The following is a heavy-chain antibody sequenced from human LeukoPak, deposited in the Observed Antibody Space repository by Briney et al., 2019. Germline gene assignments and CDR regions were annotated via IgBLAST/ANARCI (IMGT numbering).Heavy chain of an antibody. J-gene: IGHJ3*02. V-gene: IGHV3-23*01. CDR1: GFIFSNYA. CDR2: ISVSGDST. D-gene: IGHD3-10*01. CDR3: AKDHDYYASGPI. Sequence: GGSLSLSCAVSGFIFSNYAMNWVRQAPGKGLEWVSAISVSGDSTYYADSVQGRFTISRDNSKNTLYLQMNSLLAEDTAVYYCAKDHDYYASGPIWGQGTMVTVSS.